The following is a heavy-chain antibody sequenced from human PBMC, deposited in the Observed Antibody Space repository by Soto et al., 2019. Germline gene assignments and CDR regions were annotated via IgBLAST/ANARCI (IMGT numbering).Heavy chain of an antibody. J-gene: IGHJ4*02. CDR1: GFTFSNYA. CDR2: ISHAGSSR. CDR3: ARDIGYDWIKYYFDY. V-gene: IGHV3-30-3*01. Sequence: QVQLVESGGGVVQPGRSLRLSCAASGFTFSNYAMHWVRQAPGKGLEWVAVISHAGSSRHYADSVKGRFTISRDNSKNTLYLQMNSLRAEDTAVYYCARDIGYDWIKYYFDYWGQGTLVTVSS. D-gene: IGHD5-12*01.